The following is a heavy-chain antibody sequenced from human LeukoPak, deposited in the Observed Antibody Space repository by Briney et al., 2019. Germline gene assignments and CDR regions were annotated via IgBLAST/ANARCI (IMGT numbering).Heavy chain of an antibody. CDR1: GFTFSSYA. J-gene: IGHJ4*02. CDR3: AKSWSRDSYDSSGPDY. V-gene: IGHV3-23*01. CDR2: ISGSGGST. D-gene: IGHD3-22*01. Sequence: GGSLRLSCAASGFTFSSYAMSWVRQAPGKGLEWVSAISGSGGSTYYADSVKGRFTISRDNSKNTLYLQMNSLRAEDTAVYYCAKSWSRDSYDSSGPDYWGQGTLVTVSS.